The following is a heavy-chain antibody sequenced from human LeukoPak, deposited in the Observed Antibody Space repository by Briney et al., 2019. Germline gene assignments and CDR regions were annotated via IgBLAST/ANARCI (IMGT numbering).Heavy chain of an antibody. D-gene: IGHD2-21*02. V-gene: IGHV4-39*01. CDR1: GGSTSSSSYY. CDR3: ARRGYCGGDCYFDAFDI. Sequence: SETLSLTCTVSGGSTSSSSYYWGWIRHPPGKGLEWIGSIYYSGSTYYNPSLKSRVTISVDTSKNQFSLKLSSVTAADTAVYYCARRGYCGGDCYFDAFDIWGQGTMVTVSS. J-gene: IGHJ3*02. CDR2: IYYSGST.